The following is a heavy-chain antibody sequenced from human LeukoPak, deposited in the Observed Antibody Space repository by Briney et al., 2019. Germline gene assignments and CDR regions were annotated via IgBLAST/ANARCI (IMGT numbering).Heavy chain of an antibody. D-gene: IGHD3-22*01. CDR1: GFTFSSYG. CDR2: IWYDGSNK. CDR3: ARAEGYYDSSGNDAFDI. V-gene: IGHV3-33*01. J-gene: IGHJ3*02. Sequence: PGGSLRLSCAASGFTFSSYGMHWVRQAPGKGLEWVAVIWYDGSNKYYADSVKGRFTISRDNSKNTLYLQMNSLRAKDTAVYYCARAEGYYDSSGNDAFDIWGQGTMVTVSS.